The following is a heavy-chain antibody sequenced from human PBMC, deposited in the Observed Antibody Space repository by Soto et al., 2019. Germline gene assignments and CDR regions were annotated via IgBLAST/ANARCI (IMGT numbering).Heavy chain of an antibody. CDR3: ARGPPLGY. Sequence: QLQLQESGSGLVKPSQTLSLTCAVSGGSIRSGGYSWSWMRQPPGKGLEWIGYIYHSGSTYYNPSLKSRVTISVDRSKNQFSLKLSSVTAADTAVYYCARGPPLGYWGQGTLVTVSS. CDR1: GGSIRSGGYS. J-gene: IGHJ4*02. V-gene: IGHV4-30-2*01. CDR2: IYHSGST.